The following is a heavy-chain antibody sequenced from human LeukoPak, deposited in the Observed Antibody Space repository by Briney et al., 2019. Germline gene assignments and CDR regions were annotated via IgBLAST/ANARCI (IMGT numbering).Heavy chain of an antibody. V-gene: IGHV3-53*01. J-gene: IGHJ3*02. CDR2: IYTGGST. CDR3: ARDLKYYYGSGSYGDASDI. CDR1: GFTVSSNY. Sequence: PGGSLRLSCAASGFTVSSNYMSWVRQAPGKGLEWVSVIYTGGSTYYADSVKGRFTISRDNAKNSLYLQMNSLRAEDTAVYYCARDLKYYYGSGSYGDASDIWGQGTMVTVSS. D-gene: IGHD3-10*01.